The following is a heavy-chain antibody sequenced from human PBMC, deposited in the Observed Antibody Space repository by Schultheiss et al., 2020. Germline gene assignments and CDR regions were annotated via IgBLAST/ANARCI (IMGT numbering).Heavy chain of an antibody. V-gene: IGHV3-21*01. Sequence: GGSLRLSCAASGFTFSSYSMNWVRQAPGKGLEWVSSISSSSSYIYYADSVKGRFTISRDNAKNSLYLQMNSLRAEDTAVYYCARDADSYGSDYWGQGTLVTGFS. D-gene: IGHD5-18*01. CDR1: GFTFSSYS. CDR3: ARDADSYGSDY. CDR2: ISSSSSYI. J-gene: IGHJ4*02.